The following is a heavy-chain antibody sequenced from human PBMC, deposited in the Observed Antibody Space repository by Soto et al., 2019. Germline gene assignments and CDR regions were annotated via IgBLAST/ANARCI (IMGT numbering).Heavy chain of an antibody. CDR3: AGGIAVAGTLLDY. J-gene: IGHJ4*02. CDR2: IYYSGST. D-gene: IGHD6-19*01. Sequence: SETLSLTCTVSGGSISSGGYYWSWIRQHPGKGLEWIGYIYYSGSTYYNPSLKSRVTISVDTSKNQFSLKLSSVTAADTAVYYCAGGIAVAGTLLDYWGQGTLVTVSS. V-gene: IGHV4-31*03. CDR1: GGSISSGGYY.